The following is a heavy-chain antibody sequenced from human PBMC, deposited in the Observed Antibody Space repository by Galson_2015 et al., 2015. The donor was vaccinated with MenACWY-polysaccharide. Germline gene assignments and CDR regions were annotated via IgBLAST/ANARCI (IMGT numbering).Heavy chain of an antibody. V-gene: IGHV3-7*01. CDR1: GFTFSSFW. CDR2: IKQGGSEK. D-gene: IGHD3-22*01. CDR3: ARDPLDSSGYARGSVFDL. Sequence: SLRLSCAASGFTFSSFWMSWVRQAPGKGLEWVAIIKQGGSEKYYVDSVKGRFSISRDNAKNSLYLQMHSLRSEDTAVYYCARDPLDSSGYARGSVFDLWGRGTLVTVSS. J-gene: IGHJ2*01.